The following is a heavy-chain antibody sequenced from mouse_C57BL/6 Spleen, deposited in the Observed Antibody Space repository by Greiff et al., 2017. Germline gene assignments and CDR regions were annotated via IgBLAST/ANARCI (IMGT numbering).Heavy chain of an antibody. Sequence: EVMLVESGAGLVKPGGSLKLSCAASGFTFSSYAMSWVRQTPEKRLEWVAYISSGGDYIYYADTVKGRFTISRDNARNTLYLQMSSLKSEDTAMYYCTRGLTTVVATDYAMDYWGQGTSVTVSS. CDR1: GFTFSSYA. CDR3: TRGLTTVVATDYAMDY. D-gene: IGHD1-1*01. V-gene: IGHV5-9-1*02. CDR2: ISSGGDYI. J-gene: IGHJ4*01.